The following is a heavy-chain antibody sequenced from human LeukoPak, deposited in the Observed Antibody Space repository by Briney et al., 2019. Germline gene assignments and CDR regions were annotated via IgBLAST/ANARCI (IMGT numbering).Heavy chain of an antibody. D-gene: IGHD6-6*01. Sequence: SVKVSCKASGGTFSSYAISWVRQAPGQGLEWMGGIIPIFGTANYAQKFQGRVTITADESTSTAYMELSSLRSEDTAVYYCARTYSSSSGNNWFDPWGQGTLVTVSS. J-gene: IGHJ5*02. CDR2: IIPIFGTA. V-gene: IGHV1-69*13. CDR1: GGTFSSYA. CDR3: ARTYSSSSGNNWFDP.